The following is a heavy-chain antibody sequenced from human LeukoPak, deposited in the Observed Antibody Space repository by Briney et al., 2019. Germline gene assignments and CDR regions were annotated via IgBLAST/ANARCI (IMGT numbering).Heavy chain of an antibody. D-gene: IGHD3-16*01. Sequence: SETLSLTCAVYGGSFSSYYWGWIRQPPGKGLEWIGSIYYSGSTYYNPSLKSRVTISVDTSKNQFSLKLSSVTAADTAVYYCARHGARETFDYWGQGTLVTVSS. CDR1: GGSFSSYY. J-gene: IGHJ4*02. CDR3: ARHGARETFDY. CDR2: IYYSGST. V-gene: IGHV4-39*01.